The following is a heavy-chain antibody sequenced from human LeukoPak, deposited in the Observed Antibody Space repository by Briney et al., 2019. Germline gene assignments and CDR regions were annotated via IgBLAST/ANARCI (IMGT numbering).Heavy chain of an antibody. CDR3: AKATMTIAAVPHNP. Sequence: ASVKVSCKASGYSFTSYDVNWVRQAPGQGLEWMGWMNPKSGNTGYAPKSQGRVTMTRNTSIDTAFMELKSLTFEDTAVYYCAKATMTIAAVPHNPWGQGTLVTVSS. V-gene: IGHV1-8*01. CDR1: GYSFTSYD. J-gene: IGHJ5*02. CDR2: MNPKSGNT. D-gene: IGHD6-13*01.